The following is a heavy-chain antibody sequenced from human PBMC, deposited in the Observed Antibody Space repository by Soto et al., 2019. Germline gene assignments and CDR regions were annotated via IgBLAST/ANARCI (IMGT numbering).Heavy chain of an antibody. Sequence: ASVKVSCKASGYTFTSYAMHWARQAPGQRLEWMGWINAGNGNTKYSQKFQGRVTITRDTSASTAYMELSSLRSEDTAVYYCARARALVGLDAYWGQGTLVTVSS. V-gene: IGHV1-3*01. CDR3: ARARALVGLDAY. D-gene: IGHD1-26*01. CDR2: INAGNGNT. J-gene: IGHJ4*02. CDR1: GYTFTSYA.